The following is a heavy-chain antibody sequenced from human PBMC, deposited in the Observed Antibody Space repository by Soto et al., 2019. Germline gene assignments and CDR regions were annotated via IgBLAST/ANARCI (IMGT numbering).Heavy chain of an antibody. V-gene: IGHV4-39*01. CDR3: ARRGGATTSAFDI. D-gene: IGHD1-26*01. CDR2: IYYSGST. CDR1: GGSISSSSYY. Sequence: QLQLQESGPGLVKPSETLSLTCSVSGGSISSSSYYWGWIRQPPGKGLEWIGSIYYSGSTYYNPSLKSRVTISVDTSKNQFSLTLRSVPAADTVVYYCARRGGATTSAFDIWGQGTMVTVSS. J-gene: IGHJ3*02.